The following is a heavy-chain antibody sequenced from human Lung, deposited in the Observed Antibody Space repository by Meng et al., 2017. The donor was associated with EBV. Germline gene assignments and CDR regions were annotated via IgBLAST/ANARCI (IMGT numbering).Heavy chain of an antibody. D-gene: IGHD4-11*01. CDR2: IYYSGST. CDR3: AATVNDGYFDY. V-gene: IGHV4-31*03. J-gene: IGHJ4*02. CDR1: GGSIRSGGNY. Sequence: QMQLQEPGPGRVMPSQTLSLTCTVSGGSIRSGGNYWSWIRQHPGKGLEWIGYIYYSGSTYYNPSLKSRVTISVDTSKNQFSLKLSSVTAADTAVYYCAATVNDGYFDYWGQGTLVTVSS.